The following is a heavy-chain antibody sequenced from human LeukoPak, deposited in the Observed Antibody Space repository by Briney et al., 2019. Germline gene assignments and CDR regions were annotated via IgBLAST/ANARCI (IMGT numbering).Heavy chain of an antibody. CDR1: RFTFSNAY. J-gene: IGHJ4*02. CDR2: IKGKGDGGTT. D-gene: IGHD4-17*01. Sequence: GGSLRLSCAASRFTFSNAYIMWVRQAPGKGLEWVGRIKGKGDGGTTDYAAPVKDRFTISRDDSKNILYLQMNSLKTEDTAIYYCTSEEDDYRGRTGYWGQGTLVTVSS. CDR3: TSEEDDYRGRTGY. V-gene: IGHV3-15*01.